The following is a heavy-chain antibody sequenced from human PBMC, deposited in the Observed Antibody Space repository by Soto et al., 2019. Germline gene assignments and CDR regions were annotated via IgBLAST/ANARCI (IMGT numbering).Heavy chain of an antibody. CDR2: ISAYNGNT. D-gene: IGHD2-15*01. V-gene: IGHV1-18*04. Sequence: ASVKVSCKASGYTFTSYGISWVRQAPGQGLEWMGWISAYNGNTNYAQKLQGRVTMTTDTSTSTAYMELRSLRSDDTAVYYCARGYCSGGSRFKLFDPWGQGTLVTVSS. J-gene: IGHJ5*02. CDR1: GYTFTSYG. CDR3: ARGYCSGGSRFKLFDP.